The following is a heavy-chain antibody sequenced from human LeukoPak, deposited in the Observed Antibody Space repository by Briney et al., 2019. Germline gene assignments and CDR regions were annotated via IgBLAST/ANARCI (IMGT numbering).Heavy chain of an antibody. CDR3: ARGIPETHGGYYYYGMDV. CDR1: GYTFTSYY. CDR2: INPSGGST. V-gene: IGHV1-46*01. Sequence: ASVTVSCKASGYTFTSYYMHWVRQAPGQGLEWMGIINPSGGSTSYAQKFQGRVTMTRDTSTSTVYMELSSLRSEDTAVYYCARGIPETHGGYYYYGMDVWGQGTTVTVSS. D-gene: IGHD2-21*01. J-gene: IGHJ6*02.